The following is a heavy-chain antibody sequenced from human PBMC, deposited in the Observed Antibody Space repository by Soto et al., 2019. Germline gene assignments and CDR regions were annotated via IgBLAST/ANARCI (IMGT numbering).Heavy chain of an antibody. V-gene: IGHV1-69*13. CDR3: AREWGYYYDSSGYSLLGAFDI. CDR1: GGTFSSYA. Sequence: GASVKVSCKASGGTFSSYAISWVRQAPGQGLEWMGGIIPIFGTANYAQKFQGRVTITADESTSTAYMELSSLRSEDTAVYYCAREWGYYYDSSGYSLLGAFDIWGQGTMVTVSS. D-gene: IGHD3-22*01. J-gene: IGHJ3*02. CDR2: IIPIFGTA.